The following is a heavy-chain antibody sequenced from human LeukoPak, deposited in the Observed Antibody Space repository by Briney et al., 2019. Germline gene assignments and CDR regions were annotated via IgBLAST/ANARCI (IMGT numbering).Heavy chain of an antibody. CDR2: ISGSGSDL. CDR3: ARRIGSYYTMDV. CDR1: GFTFSDYY. V-gene: IGHV3-11*01. Sequence: GGSLRLSCVACGFTFSDYYMNWIRQAPGRGLEWVSYISGSGSDLYYADSVKGRFTISRDNAKNSLYLQMNSLRAEDTAVYYCARRIGSYYTMDVWGQGTTVTVSS. J-gene: IGHJ6*02. D-gene: IGHD2-15*01.